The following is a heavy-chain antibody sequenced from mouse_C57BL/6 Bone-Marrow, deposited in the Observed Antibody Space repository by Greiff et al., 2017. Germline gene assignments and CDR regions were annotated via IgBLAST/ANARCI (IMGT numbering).Heavy chain of an antibody. V-gene: IGHV1-87*01. CDR2: GQGLEWIG. D-gene: IGHD1-1*01. CDR1: YTFFRRLH. CDR3: SEDSAVYYCAYYDGTPYYYAMDY. J-gene: IGHJ4*01. Sequence: QVQLQQPGPELARPWASVKISCQAFYTFFRRLHFAIRDTNYWMQWVKQRPGQGLEWIGAIYPGNGDTSYNQKFKGKATLTADKSSSTAYMQLSNLTSEDSAVYYCAYYDGTPYYYAMDYWGQGTSVTVSS.